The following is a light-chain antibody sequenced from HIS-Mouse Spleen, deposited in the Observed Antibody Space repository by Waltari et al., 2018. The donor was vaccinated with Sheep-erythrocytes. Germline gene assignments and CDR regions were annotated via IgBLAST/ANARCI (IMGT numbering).Light chain of an antibody. V-gene: IGKV1D-8*02. J-gene: IGKJ4*01. CDR3: QQYYSFPLT. CDR1: QGISSF. CDR2: AAS. Sequence: AIWLTQPPSLLSASTGDRVTIRSRMNQGISSFLAWYQQKPGKPPELLIYAASTLQSGVPSRFSGSGSGTDFTLTISCLQSEDFATYYCQQYYSFPLTFGGGTK.